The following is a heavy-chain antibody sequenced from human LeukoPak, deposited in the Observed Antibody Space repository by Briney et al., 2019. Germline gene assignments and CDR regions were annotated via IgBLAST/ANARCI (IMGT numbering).Heavy chain of an antibody. CDR1: GGSISSGGYY. CDR3: VRFDQIAARVDY. J-gene: IGHJ4*02. Sequence: SETLSLTCTVSGGSISSGGYYWSWIRGHPGKGLEWIGYIYYSGSTYYNPSLKSRVTISVDTSKNQFSLKLSSVTAADTAVYYCVRFDQIAARVDYWGQGTLVTVSS. CDR2: IYYSGST. D-gene: IGHD6-6*01. V-gene: IGHV4-31*03.